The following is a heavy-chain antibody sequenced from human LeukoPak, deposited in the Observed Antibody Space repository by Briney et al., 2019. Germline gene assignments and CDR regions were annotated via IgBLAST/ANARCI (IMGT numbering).Heavy chain of an antibody. CDR3: ARDESGGFDY. CDR1: GGSISSYY. D-gene: IGHD2-8*02. Sequence: SETLSLTCTVSGGSISSYYWSWIRQPPGKGLEWIGYIYYSGSTNYNPSLKSRVTISVDTSKNQFSLKLSSVTAADTAVYYCARDESGGFDYWGQGTLVTVSS. CDR2: IYYSGST. V-gene: IGHV4-59*12. J-gene: IGHJ4*02.